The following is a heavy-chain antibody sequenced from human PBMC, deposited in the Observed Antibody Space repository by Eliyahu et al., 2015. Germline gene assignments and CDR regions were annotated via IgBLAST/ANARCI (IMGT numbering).Heavy chain of an antibody. V-gene: IGHV3-11*01. J-gene: IGHJ4*02. CDR1: GFTFSDYY. CDR2: ISSSGSTI. D-gene: IGHD6-19*01. Sequence: PGGSLRLSCAASGFTFSDYYMSWIRQAPGKGLEWVSYISSSGSTIYYADSVKGRFTISRDNAKNSLYLQMNSLRAEDTAVYYCARSRQQIAVAGRTYYFDYWGQGTLVTVSS. CDR3: ARSRQQIAVAGRTYYFDY.